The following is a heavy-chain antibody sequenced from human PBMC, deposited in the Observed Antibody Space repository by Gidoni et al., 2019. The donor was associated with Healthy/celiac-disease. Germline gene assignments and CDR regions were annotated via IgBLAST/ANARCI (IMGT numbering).Heavy chain of an antibody. J-gene: IGHJ4*02. D-gene: IGHD3-3*01. CDR2: ISGSGGST. CDR1: GFTFSSYA. Sequence: EVPLLESGGCLVQPGVSLRLYCAASGFTFSSYAMSWVRQAPGKGLEWVSAISGSGGSTYYADSVKGRFTISRDNSKNTLYLQMNSLRAEDTAVYYCAKPVVNDFWSGYYFDYWGQGTLVTVSS. V-gene: IGHV3-23*01. CDR3: AKPVVNDFWSGYYFDY.